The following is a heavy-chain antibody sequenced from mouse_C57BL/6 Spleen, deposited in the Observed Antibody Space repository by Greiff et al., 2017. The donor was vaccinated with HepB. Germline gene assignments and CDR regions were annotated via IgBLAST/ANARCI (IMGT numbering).Heavy chain of an antibody. J-gene: IGHJ4*01. CDR3: ARTGSSLYAMDY. V-gene: IGHV5-16*01. Sequence: EVKLVESEGGLVQPGRSMKLSCTASGFTFSDYYMAWVRQVPEKGLEWVANINYDGSSTYYLDSLKSRFIISRDNAKNILYLQMSSLKSEDTATYYCARTGSSLYAMDYWGQGTSVTVSS. D-gene: IGHD1-1*01. CDR1: GFTFSDYY. CDR2: INYDGSST.